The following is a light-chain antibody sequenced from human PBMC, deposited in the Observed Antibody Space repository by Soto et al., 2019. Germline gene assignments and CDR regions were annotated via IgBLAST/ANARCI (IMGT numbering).Light chain of an antibody. CDR3: QQYYQWPSYT. CDR2: DAS. V-gene: IGKV3-15*01. CDR1: QSVGSN. J-gene: IGKJ2*01. Sequence: EIVMTQSPRTLSASPGERANFSCRASQSVGSNIAWYQQKPGQSPRLLVYDASTRATAIPARFSGSGSGTEFTLTINTLQPEDFAVYYCQQYYQWPSYTFGQGTK.